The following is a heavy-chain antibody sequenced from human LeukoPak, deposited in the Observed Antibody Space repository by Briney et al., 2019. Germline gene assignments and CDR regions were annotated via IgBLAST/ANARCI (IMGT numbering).Heavy chain of an antibody. CDR1: GGTFSSYA. J-gene: IGHJ4*02. CDR3: ARVSGYGGNSALDY. V-gene: IGHV1-69*04. Sequence: SVKVSCKASGGTFSSYAISWVRQAPGQGLEWMGRIIPIFGIANYAQKFQGRVTITADKSTSTAYMELSSLRSEDTAVYYCARVSGYGGNSALDYWGQGTLVTASS. CDR2: IIPIFGIA. D-gene: IGHD4-23*01.